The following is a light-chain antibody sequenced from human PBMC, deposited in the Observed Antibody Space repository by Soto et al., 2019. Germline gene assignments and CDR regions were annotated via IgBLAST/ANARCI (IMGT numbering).Light chain of an antibody. CDR1: QSVSSN. V-gene: IGKV3-15*01. J-gene: IGKJ1*01. CDR3: QHYNNWPTWT. CDR2: GAS. Sequence: EIVVTQSPATLSVSPGERATLSCRASQSVSSNLAWYQQKPGQAPRLLIYGASTRATGIPARFSGSGSGTEFTLTISSLQSEDFAVYYCQHYNNWPTWTFGQGTKVEIK.